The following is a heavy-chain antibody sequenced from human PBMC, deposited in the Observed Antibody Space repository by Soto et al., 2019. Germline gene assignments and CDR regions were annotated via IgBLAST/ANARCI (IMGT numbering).Heavy chain of an antibody. Sequence: QVQLQESGPGLVKPSGTLSLTCAVSGDSISSSNWWSWVRQSPGKGLEWIGEIYHSGSTNYNTSLRSRVTISVDKSRNQFSLKLTSVTAADTAVYYCARYTSGFYNYFDPWGQGTLVTVSS. CDR3: ARYTSGFYNYFDP. D-gene: IGHD6-19*01. CDR1: GDSISSSNW. V-gene: IGHV4-4*02. J-gene: IGHJ5*02. CDR2: IYHSGST.